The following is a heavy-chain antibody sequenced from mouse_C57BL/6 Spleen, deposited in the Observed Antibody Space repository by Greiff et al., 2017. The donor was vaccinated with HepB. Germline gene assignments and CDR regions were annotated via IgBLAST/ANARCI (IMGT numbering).Heavy chain of an antibody. CDR2: IYPGSGNT. J-gene: IGHJ1*03. V-gene: IGHV1-76*01. CDR3: ARVGDHWYFDV. CDR1: GYTFTDYY. Sequence: LVESGAELVRPGASVKLSCKASGYTFTDYYINWVKQRPGQGLEWIARIYPGSGNTYYNEKFKGKATLTAEKSSSTAYMQLSSLTSEDSAVYFCARVGDHWYFDVWGTGTTVTVSS.